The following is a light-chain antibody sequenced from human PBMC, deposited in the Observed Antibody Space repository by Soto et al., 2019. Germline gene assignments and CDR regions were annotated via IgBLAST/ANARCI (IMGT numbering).Light chain of an antibody. CDR3: SSYAGSNNYV. Sequence: QSALTQPPSASGSPGQSVTISCTGTSSDVGGYNSVSWYQHHPGKAPKLMIYEVFRRPSGVPDRFSGSKSANTASLTVSGLQAEDEADYYCSSYAGSNNYVFGTGTKLTVL. CDR1: SSDVGGYNS. CDR2: EVF. J-gene: IGLJ1*01. V-gene: IGLV2-8*01.